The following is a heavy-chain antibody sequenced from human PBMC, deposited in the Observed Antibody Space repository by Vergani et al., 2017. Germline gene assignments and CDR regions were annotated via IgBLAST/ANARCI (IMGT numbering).Heavy chain of an antibody. CDR1: GYTFTGYY. J-gene: IGHJ4*02. Sequence: QVQLVQSGAEVKKPGASVKVSCKASGYTFTGYYMPWVRQAPGQGLEWMGWINPNSGGTNYAQKFQGRVTMTRDTSISTAYMELSRLRSDDTAVYYCARAVYCSSTSCYTNFDYWGQGTLVTVSS. CDR2: INPNSGGT. V-gene: IGHV1-2*02. D-gene: IGHD2-2*02. CDR3: ARAVYCSSTSCYTNFDY.